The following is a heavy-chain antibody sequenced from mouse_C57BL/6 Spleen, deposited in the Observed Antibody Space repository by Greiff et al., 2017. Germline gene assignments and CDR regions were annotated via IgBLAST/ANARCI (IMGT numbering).Heavy chain of an antibody. J-gene: IGHJ3*01. CDR2: IDPENGDT. CDR1: GFNIKDDY. V-gene: IGHV14-4*01. Sequence: EVKLQQSGAELVRPGASVKLSCTASGFNIKDDYMHWVKQRPEQGLEWIGWIDPENGDTEYASKFQGKATITADTSSNTAYLQLSSLTSEDTAVYYCTYGYYVPFAYWGQGALVTVSA. CDR3: TYGYYVPFAY. D-gene: IGHD2-3*01.